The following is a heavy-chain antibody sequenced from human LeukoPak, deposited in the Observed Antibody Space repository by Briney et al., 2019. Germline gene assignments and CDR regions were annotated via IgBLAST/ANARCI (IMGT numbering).Heavy chain of an antibody. D-gene: IGHD5-24*01. V-gene: IGHV4-38-2*02. CDR1: GYSISSGYY. J-gene: IGHJ4*02. Sequence: PSETLSLTCSVSGYSISSGYYWGWIRQPPGKGLECIGSIYHSGTTYYNPSLRSRVTISVDTSKNQFSLKPSSVTAADTAVYYCARVEMATDYYFDYWGQGTLVTVSS. CDR2: IYHSGTT. CDR3: ARVEMATDYYFDY.